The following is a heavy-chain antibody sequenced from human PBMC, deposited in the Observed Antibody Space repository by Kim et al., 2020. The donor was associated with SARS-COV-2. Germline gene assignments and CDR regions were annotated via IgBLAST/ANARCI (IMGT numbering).Heavy chain of an antibody. Sequence: GGSLRLSCAASGFTFSNAWMSWVRQAPGKGLEWVGRIKSKTDGGTTEYAAPVKGRFTISRDDSKNTLDLQMNSQKTEDTAVYYCTTDLGRQLLVSDLFDYGGQGTLVTVSS. D-gene: IGHD6-19*01. J-gene: IGHJ4*02. CDR2: IKSKTDGGTT. CDR1: GFTFSNAW. V-gene: IGHV3-15*01. CDR3: TTDLGRQLLVSDLFDY.